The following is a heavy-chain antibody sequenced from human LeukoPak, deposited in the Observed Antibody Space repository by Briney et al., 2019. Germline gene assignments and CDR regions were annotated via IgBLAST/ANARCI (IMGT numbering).Heavy chain of an antibody. Sequence: GGSLRLSCAASGFRFNDYYMSWIRQAPGKGLEWIGYISSSHSTIYYADSMKGRFTIPRDNAENTLYLQMINLRAEDTAVYYCARLYYQLLPYFDYWGQGTLVTVAS. CDR3: ARLYYQLLPYFDY. V-gene: IGHV3-11*04. CDR2: ISSSHSTI. D-gene: IGHD3-10*01. J-gene: IGHJ4*02. CDR1: GFRFNDYY.